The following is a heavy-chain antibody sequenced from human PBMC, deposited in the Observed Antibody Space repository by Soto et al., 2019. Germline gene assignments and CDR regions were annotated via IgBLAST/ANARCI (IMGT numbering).Heavy chain of an antibody. CDR2: ISSDGSST. V-gene: IGHV3-74*01. J-gene: IGHJ4*02. CDR3: ARVPYCSSSSCYSYFDS. CDR1: GFTLSNYW. D-gene: IGHD2-2*01. Sequence: EVQLVESGGGLVQPGGSLRLSCAASGFTLSNYWMHWARQAPGQGLVWVSRISSDGSSTNYEDSVKGRFTISRDNAKNTLHLQMNSLRAEDTAVYYCARVPYCSSSSCYSYFDSWGQGTLVTVSS.